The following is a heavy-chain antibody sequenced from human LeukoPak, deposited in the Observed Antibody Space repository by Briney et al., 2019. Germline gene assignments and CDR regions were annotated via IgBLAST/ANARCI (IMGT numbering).Heavy chain of an antibody. CDR3: ARYSSGWYSFDY. D-gene: IGHD6-19*01. J-gene: IGHJ4*02. Sequence: GGSLRLSCAASGFTVSSNYMSWVRQAPGKGLEWVSLIYSAGSTYYADSVKGRFTISRDNSKNTLYLQMNSLRAEDTAVYYCARYSSGWYSFDYWGQGTLVTVSS. V-gene: IGHV3-66*01. CDR1: GFTVSSNY. CDR2: IYSAGST.